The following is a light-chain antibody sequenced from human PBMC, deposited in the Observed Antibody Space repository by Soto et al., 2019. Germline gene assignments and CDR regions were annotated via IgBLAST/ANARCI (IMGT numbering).Light chain of an antibody. CDR1: SSDVGGYNY. CDR3: SSYTSSSTYV. Sequence: QSVLTQPASVSGSPGQWITISCTGTSSDVGGYNYVSWYQQHPGKAPKLMIYDVSNRPSGVSNRFSGSKSGNTASLTISGFQAEDEADYYCSSYTSSSTYVFGTGTKVTVL. J-gene: IGLJ1*01. V-gene: IGLV2-14*01. CDR2: DVS.